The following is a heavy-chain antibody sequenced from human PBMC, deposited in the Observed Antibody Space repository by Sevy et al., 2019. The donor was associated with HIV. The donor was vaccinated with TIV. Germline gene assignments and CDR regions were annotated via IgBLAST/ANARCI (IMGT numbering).Heavy chain of an antibody. CDR3: ARESYDFWTGPVDYDYGMDV. J-gene: IGHJ6*02. D-gene: IGHD3-3*01. Sequence: ASLKVSCKASGYTFSDSGYYVHWVRQAPGQGLEWMGWINPKSGATNYAQKFQGRVTMTRDMSVSTANMELSRLRSDDTAVYYCARESYDFWTGPVDYDYGMDVWGQGTTVTVSS. V-gene: IGHV1-2*02. CDR2: INPKSGAT. CDR1: GYTFSDSGYY.